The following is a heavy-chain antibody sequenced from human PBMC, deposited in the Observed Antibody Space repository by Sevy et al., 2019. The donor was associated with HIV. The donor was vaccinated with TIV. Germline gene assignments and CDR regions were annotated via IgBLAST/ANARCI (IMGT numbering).Heavy chain of an antibody. Sequence: GGSLRLSCVASAFTFSTYGMHWVRQAPGKGLEWVSVISFDGSHKYYADSVKGRCTVSRDNSKNTLYLQMNSLRAEDTAVYYCAKAPHPQWLVEGLWGQGTLVTVSS. CDR3: AKAPHPQWLVEGL. D-gene: IGHD6-19*01. V-gene: IGHV3-30*18. CDR2: ISFDGSHK. J-gene: IGHJ4*02. CDR1: AFTFSTYG.